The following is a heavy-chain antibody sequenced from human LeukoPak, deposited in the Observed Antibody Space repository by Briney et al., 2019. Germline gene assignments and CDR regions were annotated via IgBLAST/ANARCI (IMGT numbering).Heavy chain of an antibody. CDR2: IYYSGST. D-gene: IGHD2-2*01. V-gene: IGHV4-39*01. Sequence: SETLSLTCTVSGGSISSSSYFWAWIRQPPGKGLEWIGTIYYSGSTYHNPSLKSRVTISVDTSKNQFSLKLSSVTAADTAVYYCARGYCSGTRCYYTDNRGQGTLVTVSS. CDR3: ARGYCSGTRCYYTDN. CDR1: GGSISSSSYF. J-gene: IGHJ4*02.